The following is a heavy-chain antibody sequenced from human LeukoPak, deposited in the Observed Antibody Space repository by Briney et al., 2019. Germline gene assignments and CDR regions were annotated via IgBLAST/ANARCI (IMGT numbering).Heavy chain of an antibody. J-gene: IGHJ4*02. CDR3: ARDVTYYYDSSGYFDS. V-gene: IGHV3-7*01. CDR2: IKQDGSEK. Sequence: GGPLRLSCVASGFTFSSYWMSWVRQAPGKGLEWVANIKQDGSEKYYVDSVKGRFTISRDNGKNSLYLQMNSLRAEDTAVYYCARDVTYYYDSSGYFDSWGQGTLVTVSS. D-gene: IGHD3-22*01. CDR1: GFTFSSYW.